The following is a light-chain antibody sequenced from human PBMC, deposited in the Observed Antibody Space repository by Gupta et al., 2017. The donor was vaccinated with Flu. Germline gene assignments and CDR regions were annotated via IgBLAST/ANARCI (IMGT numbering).Light chain of an antibody. CDR1: QSVSSNY. CDR2: GAS. Sequence: EVVLTQSPGTLSLSPGERATLSCRARQSVSSNYLAWYQQKPGQAPRLLIYGASTRATGIPDRFSGSGSGTDFTLTISRLEPEDFAVYYCQQYGSTLPLTFGGGTKVEIK. CDR3: QQYGSTLPLT. V-gene: IGKV3-20*01. J-gene: IGKJ4*01.